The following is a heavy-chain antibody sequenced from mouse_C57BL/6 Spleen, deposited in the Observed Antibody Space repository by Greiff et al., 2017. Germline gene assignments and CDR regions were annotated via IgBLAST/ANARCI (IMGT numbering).Heavy chain of an antibody. J-gene: IGHJ2*01. V-gene: IGHV1-59*01. Sequence: QVQLQQSGAELVRPGTSVKFSCKASGYTFTSYWMHWVKQRPGQGLEWIGVIGPSDSYTNYNQKFKGKATLTVDTSSSTAYMHLSSLTTEDSAVYYSARGACSGKYNYFDYWGQGTTLTVSS. CDR3: ARGACSGKYNYFDY. CDR2: IGPSDSYT. CDR1: GYTFTSYW. D-gene: IGHD6-1*01.